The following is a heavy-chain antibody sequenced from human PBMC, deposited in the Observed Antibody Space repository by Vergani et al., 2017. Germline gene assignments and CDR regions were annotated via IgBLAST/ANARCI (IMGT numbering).Heavy chain of an antibody. Sequence: QVQLAESGGGRVQPGRSLRLSCAASGFSFSSHAIHWVRQAPGKGLEWVAVISNDGSKKYYADSVKGRFTISRDNSKNILDLQMNSVRTQNTAVYYCAKAGSVTSGSLQYNFYMDVWVKGTTVTVS. CDR3: AKAGSVTSGSLQYNFYMDV. J-gene: IGHJ6*03. V-gene: IGHV3-30*18. D-gene: IGHD3-10*01. CDR1: GFSFSSHA. CDR2: ISNDGSKK.